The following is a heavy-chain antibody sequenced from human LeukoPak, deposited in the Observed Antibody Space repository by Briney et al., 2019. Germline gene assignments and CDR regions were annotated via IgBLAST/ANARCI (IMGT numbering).Heavy chain of an antibody. V-gene: IGHV1-24*01. D-gene: IGHD3-22*01. J-gene: IGHJ4*02. Sequence: ASVKVSCKVSGYTLTELSMHWVRQAPGKGLEWMGGFDPEDGETIYAQKFQGRVTMTEDTSTDTAYMELSSLRSEDTAVYYCANPRYDSSGYYYVDWGQGTLVAVSS. CDR2: FDPEDGET. CDR1: GYTLTELS. CDR3: ANPRYDSSGYYYVD.